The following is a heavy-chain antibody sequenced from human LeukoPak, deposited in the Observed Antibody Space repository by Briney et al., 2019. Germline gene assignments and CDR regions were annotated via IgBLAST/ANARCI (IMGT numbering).Heavy chain of an antibody. D-gene: IGHD5-12*01. J-gene: IGHJ4*02. Sequence: GRSLRLSCAAPGFTFSSYAMHWGRHAPGKGLERVSVISYDEGSNKFYADSVKGRITISRDNSKNTLYLQMNSLRAEDTAVYYCARSSGYDCRYFDYWGQGTLVTVSS. CDR3: ARSSGYDCRYFDY. V-gene: IGHV3-30*04. CDR1: GFTFSSYA. CDR2: ISYDEGSNK.